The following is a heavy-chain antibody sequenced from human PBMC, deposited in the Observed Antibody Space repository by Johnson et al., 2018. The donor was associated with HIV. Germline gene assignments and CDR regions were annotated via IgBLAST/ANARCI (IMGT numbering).Heavy chain of an antibody. CDR2: ISYDGSNK. Sequence: QVLLVESGGGLVQPGGSLRLSCAASGFTFSSYAMHWVRQAPGKGLEWVAVISYDGSNKYYADSVKGRFTISRDNSKNTLYLQMNSLRAEGTAVYYCARDSSLYTLSANTDAFDIWGQGTMVTVSS. V-gene: IGHV3-30-3*01. J-gene: IGHJ3*02. CDR3: ARDSSLYTLSANTDAFDI. CDR1: GFTFSSYA. D-gene: IGHD2-2*01.